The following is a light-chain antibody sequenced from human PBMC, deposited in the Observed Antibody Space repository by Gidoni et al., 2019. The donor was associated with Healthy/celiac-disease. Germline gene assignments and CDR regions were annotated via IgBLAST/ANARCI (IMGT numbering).Light chain of an antibody. CDR1: QRVSSY. CDR2: DAS. J-gene: IGKJ4*01. CDR3: QQRSNCPLT. Sequence: EIVLTQSPATLSLSPGERATLSCRASQRVSSYLAWYQQRPGQAPRLLIYDASNRATGIPARFSGSGSGTDFTLTISSLGPEEFAVYYCQQRSNCPLTFGGGTKVEIK. V-gene: IGKV3-11*01.